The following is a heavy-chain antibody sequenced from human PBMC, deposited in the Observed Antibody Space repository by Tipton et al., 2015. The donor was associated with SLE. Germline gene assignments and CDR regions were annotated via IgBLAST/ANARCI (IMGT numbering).Heavy chain of an antibody. J-gene: IGHJ4*02. D-gene: IGHD1-26*01. CDR3: ARTIRGGATIGVDY. CDR2: INHSGST. CDR1: GGSFSGYY. V-gene: IGHV4-34*01. Sequence: TLSLTCAVYGGSFSGYYWSWIRQPPEKGLEWIGEINHSGSTNYNPSLKSRVTISVDTSKNQFSLKLSSVTAADTAVYYCARTIRGGATIGVDYWGQGTLVTVSS.